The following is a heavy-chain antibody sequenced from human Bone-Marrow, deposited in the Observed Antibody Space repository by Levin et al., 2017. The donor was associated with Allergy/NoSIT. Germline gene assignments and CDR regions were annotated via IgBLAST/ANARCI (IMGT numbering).Heavy chain of an antibody. V-gene: IGHV3-74*01. Sequence: GGSLRLSCAASGFTLSSHWMHWVRQAPGKGLVWVSRISGDGTRTSYADSVRGRFTISRDNAKSTLYLQINSLRVEDTAVYYCTRREREVWCGEDDYFDHWGQGILVCVSS. D-gene: IGHD2-21*01. J-gene: IGHJ4*02. CDR1: GFTLSSHW. CDR2: ISGDGTRT. CDR3: TRREREVWCGEDDYFDH.